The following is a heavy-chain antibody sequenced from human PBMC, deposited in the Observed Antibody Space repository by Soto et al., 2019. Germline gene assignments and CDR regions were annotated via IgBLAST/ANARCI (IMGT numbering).Heavy chain of an antibody. D-gene: IGHD6-6*01. Sequence: SLKVSCKASGVTFSSYAISWVRQAPGQGLEWMGGIIPIFGAANYAQKFQGRVTITADESTSTAYMELSSLRSEDTAVYYCARDSSIAARDVLYYWGQGTLVTVSS. CDR2: IIPIFGAA. V-gene: IGHV1-69*13. CDR1: GVTFSSYA. J-gene: IGHJ4*02. CDR3: ARDSSIAARDVLYY.